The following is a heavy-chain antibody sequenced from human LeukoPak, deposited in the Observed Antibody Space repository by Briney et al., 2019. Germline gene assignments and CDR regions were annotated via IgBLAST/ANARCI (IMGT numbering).Heavy chain of an antibody. Sequence: GGSLTPSCPAYAFTSISFSRNWDRPAQGRGRGWVSYISGSSSTIYYAASVKGRFTISRDNAKNSLYLQMNRLRDEDTAVYYCAREGVQPVAGTYWFDPGGQGTLAIVS. CDR3: AREGVQPVAGTYWFDP. CDR2: ISGSSSTI. D-gene: IGHD6-19*01. CDR1: AFTSISFS. J-gene: IGHJ5*02. V-gene: IGHV3-48*02.